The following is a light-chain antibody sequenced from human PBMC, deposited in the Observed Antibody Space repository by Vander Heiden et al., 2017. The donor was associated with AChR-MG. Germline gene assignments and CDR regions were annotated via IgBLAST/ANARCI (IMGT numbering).Light chain of an antibody. CDR2: AAS. Sequence: DIQMTQSPSSLSASVGDRVTITCRASQSISSYLNWYQQKPGKAPKLLIYAASSLQSGVPSRFSGSGYGTDFTLTISSRQPEDFATYSCQHSDSTPMSTFGQGTKLEIK. J-gene: IGKJ2*01. CDR1: QSISSY. V-gene: IGKV1-39*01. CDR3: QHSDSTPMST.